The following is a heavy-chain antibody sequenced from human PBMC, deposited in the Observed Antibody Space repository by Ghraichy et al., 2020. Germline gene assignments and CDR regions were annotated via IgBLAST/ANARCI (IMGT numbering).Heavy chain of an antibody. J-gene: IGHJ5*02. CDR2: VFHNGNT. CDR1: GGSFRAFY. Sequence: SETLSLTCTISGGSFRAFYWTWIRQPPGKGLEWIGYVFHNGNTRYNPSLKSRLTISVDTSKNQFSLKLNSVTADDTAVYYCARSGNDADDYSCYNWFDPWGQGIQVTVSS. D-gene: IGHD1-1*01. CDR3: ARSGNDADDYSCYNWFDP. V-gene: IGHV4-59*01.